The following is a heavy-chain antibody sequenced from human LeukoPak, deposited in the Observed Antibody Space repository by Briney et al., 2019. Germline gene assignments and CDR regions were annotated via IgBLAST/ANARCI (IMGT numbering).Heavy chain of an antibody. Sequence: KPSETLSLTCTVSGGSISSYYWSWIRQPPGKGLERIGYIYTSGSTNYNPSLKSRVTISVDTSKNQFSLKLSSVTAADTAVYYCARHRRITMVRGVINWFDPWGQGTLVTVSS. D-gene: IGHD3-10*01. V-gene: IGHV4-4*09. CDR1: GGSISSYY. CDR2: IYTSGST. CDR3: ARHRRITMVRGVINWFDP. J-gene: IGHJ5*02.